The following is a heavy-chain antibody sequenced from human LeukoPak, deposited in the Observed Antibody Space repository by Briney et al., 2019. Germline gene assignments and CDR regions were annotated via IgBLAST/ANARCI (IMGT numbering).Heavy chain of an antibody. D-gene: IGHD6-25*01. V-gene: IGHV3-23*01. J-gene: IGHJ4*02. CDR3: ANNPEGQRLPPNYFDY. CDR2: ISGSGGST. CDR1: GFTFSSYA. Sequence: GGSLRLSCAASGFTFSSYAMSWVRQAPGKGLEWVSAISGSGGSTYYADSVKGRFTISRDNSKNTLYLQMNSLRAEDTAVYYCANNPEGQRLPPNYFDYWGQGTLVTVSS.